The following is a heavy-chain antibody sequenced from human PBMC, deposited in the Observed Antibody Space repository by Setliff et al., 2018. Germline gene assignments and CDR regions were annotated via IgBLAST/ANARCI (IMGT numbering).Heavy chain of an antibody. CDR1: GGTFSSYA. V-gene: IGHV1-69*05. J-gene: IGHJ4*02. D-gene: IGHD2-21*01. CDR3: ARGGDYCGGECYIPPPDSY. Sequence: GASVKVSCKASGGTFSSYAISWVRQAPGQGLEWMGGIIPIFGTANYAQKFQGGVTITTDESTSTAYMELSSLRPEDTAVYYCARGGDYCGGECYIPPPDSYWGQGTLVTVSS. CDR2: IIPIFGTA.